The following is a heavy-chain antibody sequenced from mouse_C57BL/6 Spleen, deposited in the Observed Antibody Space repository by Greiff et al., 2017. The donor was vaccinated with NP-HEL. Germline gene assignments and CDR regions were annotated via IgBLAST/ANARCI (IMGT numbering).Heavy chain of an antibody. J-gene: IGHJ4*01. CDR2: IWSGGST. V-gene: IGHV2-2*01. CDR1: GFSLTSYG. D-gene: IGHD4-1*01. CDR3: AAKLGYYYAMDY. Sequence: VKLMESGPGLVQPSQSLSITCTVSGFSLTSYGVHWVRQSPGKGLEWLGVIWSGGSTDYNAAFISRLSISKDNSKSQVFFKMNSLQADDTAIYYCAAKLGYYYAMDYWGQGTSVTVSS.